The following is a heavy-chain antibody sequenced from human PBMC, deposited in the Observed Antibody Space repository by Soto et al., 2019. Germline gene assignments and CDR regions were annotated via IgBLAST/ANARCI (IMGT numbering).Heavy chain of an antibody. CDR3: VRGRVMITFGVVIVIDY. D-gene: IGHD3-16*02. CDR2: INPNTGYT. J-gene: IGHJ4*01. Sequence: ASVKVSCKASGYTFTSYDINWVQQATGQGLEWMGWINPNTGYTDYAQKFQDRVTMTGNTSITTAYMELSSLRSEDTAVYYCVRGRVMITFGVVIVIDYWG. V-gene: IGHV1-8*01. CDR1: GYTFTSYD.